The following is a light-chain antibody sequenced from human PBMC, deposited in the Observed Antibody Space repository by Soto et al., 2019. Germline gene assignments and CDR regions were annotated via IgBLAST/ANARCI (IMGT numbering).Light chain of an antibody. Sequence: EIVLTQSPGTLSLSPGDRATLSCRASQSVTSDYLAWYQQKPGQAPRLLIYGASIRATGIPDRFSGSGSGTEFTLTISSLQSEDFAVYYCQQYNNWPRTFGQGTKVEIK. CDR2: GAS. J-gene: IGKJ1*01. CDR1: QSVTSD. V-gene: IGKV3D-15*01. CDR3: QQYNNWPRT.